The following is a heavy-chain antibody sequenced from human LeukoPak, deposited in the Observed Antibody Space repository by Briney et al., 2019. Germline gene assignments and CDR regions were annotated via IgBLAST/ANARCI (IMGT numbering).Heavy chain of an antibody. Sequence: SETLSLTCAVYGGSFSGYYWTWIRQTPEKGLEWIGEMNPSGSTSYNPSLKSRVTISVDTPKNQFSLKLSSVTAADTAVYYCARGRQDVTMIVVVMTAVSYYLDVWGKGTTVTVSS. CDR3: ARGRQDVTMIVVVMTAVSYYLDV. J-gene: IGHJ6*03. CDR1: GGSFSGYY. V-gene: IGHV4-34*01. D-gene: IGHD3-22*01. CDR2: MNPSGST.